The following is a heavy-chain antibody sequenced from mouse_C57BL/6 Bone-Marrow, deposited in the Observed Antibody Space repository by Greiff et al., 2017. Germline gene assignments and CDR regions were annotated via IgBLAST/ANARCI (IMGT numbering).Heavy chain of an antibody. V-gene: IGHV8-8*01. Sequence: QVTLKESGPGILQPSQTLSLTCSFSGFSLSTFGMGVGWIRQPSGKGLEWLAHIWWDDDKYYNPALKSRLTISKDTSKNQVFLKIANVDTADTATYYCARIALDGYFLYYYAMDYWGQGTSVTVSS. CDR2: IWWDDDK. CDR3: ARIALDGYFLYYYAMDY. D-gene: IGHD2-3*01. CDR1: GFSLSTFGMG. J-gene: IGHJ4*01.